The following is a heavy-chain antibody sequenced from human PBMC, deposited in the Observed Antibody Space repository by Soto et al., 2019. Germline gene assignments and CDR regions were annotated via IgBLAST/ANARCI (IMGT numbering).Heavy chain of an antibody. D-gene: IGHD5-18*01. V-gene: IGHV4-39*01. CDR2: IYYSGST. Sequence: QLQLQESGPGLVKPSETLSLTCTVSGGSISSSSYYWGWIRQPPGKGLEWIGSIYYSGSTYYNPSLKSRVTISVDTSKNQFSLKLSSVTAADTAVYYCARHGSSGGYSYGYMSYYYGMDVWGQGTTVTVSS. CDR3: ARHGSSGGYSYGYMSYYYGMDV. J-gene: IGHJ6*02. CDR1: GGSISSSSYY.